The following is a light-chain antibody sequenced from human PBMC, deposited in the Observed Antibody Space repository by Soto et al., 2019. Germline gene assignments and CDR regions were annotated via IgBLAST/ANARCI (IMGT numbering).Light chain of an antibody. Sequence: QSALTQPASVSGSPGQSVTISCTGTTSDVGGYDYVSWYQQLPGKAPKLFIYDVTNRPSGVSTRLSGSKSGNTASLTISGLQAEDEADYYCSSYTFTSTVLFGGGTKLTVL. J-gene: IGLJ2*01. CDR1: TSDVGGYDY. CDR2: DVT. V-gene: IGLV2-14*01. CDR3: SSYTFTSTVL.